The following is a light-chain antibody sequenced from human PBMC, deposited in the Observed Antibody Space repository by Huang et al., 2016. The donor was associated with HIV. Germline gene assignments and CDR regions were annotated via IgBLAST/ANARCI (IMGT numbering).Light chain of an antibody. CDR1: HAISSSY. J-gene: IGKJ2*01. CDR3: HQYGTAPRT. Sequence: VLTQSPGTLSLSPGERATLSCRASHAISSSYLAWYQQKPGQAPRLLIYGASSRATGIPDRFSGRGSGTDFTLTISRREPEDFAVYFCHQYGTAPRTFGQGTKLEMK. V-gene: IGKV3-20*01. CDR2: GAS.